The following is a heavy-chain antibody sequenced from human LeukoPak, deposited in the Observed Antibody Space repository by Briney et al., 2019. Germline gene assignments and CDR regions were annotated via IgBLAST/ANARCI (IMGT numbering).Heavy chain of an antibody. Sequence: SETLSLTCSVSGASISGGTYYWGWIRQPPGKGVEWIGSIYYTGRTYDNPSLKSRVTISVDTSKNQFSLKLSSVTAADTAVYYCARRGGSGRAFDYWGQGTLVTASS. CDR2: IYYTGRT. D-gene: IGHD1-26*01. J-gene: IGHJ4*02. V-gene: IGHV4-39*01. CDR1: GASISGGTYY. CDR3: ARRGGSGRAFDY.